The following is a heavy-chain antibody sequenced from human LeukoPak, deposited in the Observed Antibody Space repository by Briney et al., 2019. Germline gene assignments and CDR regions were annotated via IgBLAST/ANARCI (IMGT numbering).Heavy chain of an antibody. D-gene: IGHD5-12*01. Sequence: ASVRVSCKASGYTFTTYGISWVRQAPGRGLEWMGWISTYNAITNYAQKLQGRVTMTTDTSTSTSYMELRRLRSDDTAVYYCARDRGYVSASPCDYWGQGTLVTVSS. CDR2: ISTYNAIT. CDR1: GYTFTTYG. CDR3: ARDRGYVSASPCDY. J-gene: IGHJ4*02. V-gene: IGHV1-18*01.